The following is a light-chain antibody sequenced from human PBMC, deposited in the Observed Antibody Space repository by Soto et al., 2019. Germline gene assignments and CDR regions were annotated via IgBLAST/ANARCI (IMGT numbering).Light chain of an antibody. J-gene: IGKJ1*01. V-gene: IGKV3-20*01. CDR1: QSVSSSY. CDR3: QQYGSSGT. Sequence: ETVLTQSPGALSLSPGERATLTCRASQSVSSSYLAWYQQKPGQAPRLLIYGASSRATGIPDRFSGRGSGTDFTLTISRLEPEDFAVYYCQQYGSSGTFGQGTKVDI. CDR2: GAS.